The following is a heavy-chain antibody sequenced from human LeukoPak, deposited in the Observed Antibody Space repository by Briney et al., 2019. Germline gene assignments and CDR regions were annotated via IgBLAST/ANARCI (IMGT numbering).Heavy chain of an antibody. V-gene: IGHV4-34*01. J-gene: IGHJ5*02. CDR2: INHSGST. CDR1: GGSFSGYY. CDR3: ARGFVVVPSGWFDP. Sequence: PSETLSLTCAVYGGSFSGYYWSWIRQPPGKGLEWIGGINHSGSTNYNPSLKSRVTISVDTSKNQFSLKLSSVTAADTAVYYCARGFVVVPSGWFDPWGQGTLVTVSS. D-gene: IGHD2-2*01.